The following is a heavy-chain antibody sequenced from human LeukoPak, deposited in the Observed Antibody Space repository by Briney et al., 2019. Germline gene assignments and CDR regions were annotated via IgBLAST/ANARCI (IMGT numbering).Heavy chain of an antibody. J-gene: IGHJ4*02. CDR1: GGSFSGYY. CDR3: ASIYSYGVNYFDY. D-gene: IGHD5-18*01. CDR2: INHSGST. V-gene: IGHV4-34*01. Sequence: SETLSLTCAVYGGSFSGYYWSWIRQPPGKGLEWIGEINHSGSTNYNPSLKSRVTISVDTSKNQFSLKLSSVTAADTAVYYCASIYSYGVNYFDYWGQGTLVTVSS.